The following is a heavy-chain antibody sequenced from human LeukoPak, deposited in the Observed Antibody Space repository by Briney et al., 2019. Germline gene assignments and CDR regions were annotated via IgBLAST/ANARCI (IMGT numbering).Heavy chain of an antibody. Sequence: GGSLRLSCSASGFTFSSYAMHWVRQAPGKGLEYVSTISSNGGTTYYADSVKGRFTISRDNSKNTLYLQMSSLRVEDTAVYYCARDQALAAERTGFDYWGQGTLVTVSS. D-gene: IGHD6-25*01. CDR3: ARDQALAAERTGFDY. CDR2: ISSNGGTT. J-gene: IGHJ4*02. V-gene: IGHV3-64D*09. CDR1: GFTFSSYA.